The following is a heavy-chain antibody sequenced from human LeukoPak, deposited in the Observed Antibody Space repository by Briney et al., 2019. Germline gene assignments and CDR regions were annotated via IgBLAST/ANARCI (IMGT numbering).Heavy chain of an antibody. V-gene: IGHV4-30-4*01. D-gene: IGHD6-13*01. CDR2: IYYSGST. CDR1: GGSISSGDYY. CDR3: ARAAFSYSSSWGFDY. J-gene: IGHJ4*02. Sequence: SQTLSLTCTVSGGSISSGDYYWSWIRQPPGKGLEWIGYIYYSGSTYYNPSLKSRVTISVDTSKNQFSLKLSSVTAADTAVYYCARAAFSYSSSWGFDYWGQGTLVTVSS.